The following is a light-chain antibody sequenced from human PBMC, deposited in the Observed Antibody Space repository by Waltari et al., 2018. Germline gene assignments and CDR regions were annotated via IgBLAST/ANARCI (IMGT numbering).Light chain of an antibody. Sequence: QTVVTQEPSLTVSPGGTVTLTCVSISGPVTSAYYPHWLQQKPGHAPMALFSHTTQKYSRTPATFSGSLRGGKCARTLSGVQPEDEADHYCLLHYPATWVFGGGTKLTVL. CDR2: HTT. CDR1: SGPVTSAYY. CDR3: LLHYPATWV. V-gene: IGLV7-43*01. J-gene: IGLJ3*02.